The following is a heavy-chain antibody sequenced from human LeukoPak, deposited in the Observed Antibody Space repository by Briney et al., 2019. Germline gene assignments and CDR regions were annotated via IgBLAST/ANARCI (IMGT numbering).Heavy chain of an antibody. Sequence: GGSLRLSCAASGFTFDDYGMSWVRQAPGKGLEWVSGILWKGGSTGYADSVKGRFTISRDNVKSSLYLQMNRLRAEDTALYYCARDDYGSGSWNDYWGQGTLVTVSS. CDR3: ARDDYGSGSWNDY. CDR1: GFTFDDYG. V-gene: IGHV3-20*04. J-gene: IGHJ4*02. D-gene: IGHD3-10*01. CDR2: ILWKGGST.